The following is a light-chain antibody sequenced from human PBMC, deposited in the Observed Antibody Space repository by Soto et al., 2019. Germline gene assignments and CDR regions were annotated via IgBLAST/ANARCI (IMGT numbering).Light chain of an antibody. CDR3: QHSYSTPLT. Sequence: DIQMTQSPSSLSASVGDRVTITCRASQSISSYLNWYQQKPGKAPTLLIYDASSMQSGVPSRFSGRGSGTDFTLTISSLQPEDFATYYCQHSYSTPLTFGPGTKVEIK. J-gene: IGKJ3*01. V-gene: IGKV1-39*01. CDR2: DAS. CDR1: QSISSY.